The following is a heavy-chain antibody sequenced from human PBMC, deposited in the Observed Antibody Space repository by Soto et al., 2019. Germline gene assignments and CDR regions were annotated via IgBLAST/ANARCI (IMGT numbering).Heavy chain of an antibody. J-gene: IGHJ4*02. Sequence: ASVKVSCKASGYTFTSYDIYCVRPATGQGLEWMGWMNPSTGNSGYAQKFQGRVTMTSDTSISTAHMELSSLRSEDTAVYYCARRAETNGWNGFGADKYYFDFWGQGTLVTVSS. V-gene: IGHV1-8*01. CDR3: ARRAETNGWNGFGADKYYFDF. CDR2: MNPSTGNS. CDR1: GYTFTSYD. D-gene: IGHD1-1*01.